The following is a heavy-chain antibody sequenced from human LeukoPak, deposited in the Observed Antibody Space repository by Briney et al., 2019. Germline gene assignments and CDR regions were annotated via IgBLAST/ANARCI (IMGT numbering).Heavy chain of an antibody. V-gene: IGHV4-4*07. CDR2: IFTSGST. Sequence: SETLSLTCTVSGRSISTFYWSWIRQPAGKGLEWIGRIFTSGSTNYNPSLKSRLTMSVDTSKNQFSLKLTSVTAADTAVYYCARDPYSSGSGDVWGKGTTVTISS. CDR3: ARDPYSSGSGDV. D-gene: IGHD6-19*01. CDR1: GRSISTFY. J-gene: IGHJ6*04.